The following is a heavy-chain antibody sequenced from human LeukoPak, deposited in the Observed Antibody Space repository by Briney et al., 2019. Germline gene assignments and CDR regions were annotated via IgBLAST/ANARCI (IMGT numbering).Heavy chain of an antibody. CDR2: IYYSGST. Sequence: SETLPLTCTVSGGSISSYYWSWIRQPPGKGLEWIGYIYYSGSTNYNPSLKSRVTISVDTSKNQFSLKLSSVTAADTAVYYCACSSDSSGYYYASYWGQGTLVTVSS. CDR3: ACSSDSSGYYYASY. CDR1: GGSISSYY. D-gene: IGHD3-22*01. J-gene: IGHJ4*02. V-gene: IGHV4-59*01.